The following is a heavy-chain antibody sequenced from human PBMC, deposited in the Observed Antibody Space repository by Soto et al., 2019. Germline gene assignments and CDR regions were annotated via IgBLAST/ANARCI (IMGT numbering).Heavy chain of an antibody. CDR1: GGSISRYY. Sequence: SETLSLXCTVSGGSISRYYWSWIRQPPGKGLEWIGYLYNTGSTITNPSLKSRVTISVDTSKNQFSLKLSSVTAADTAVYYCARSVFPWGRGTLVTVSS. CDR2: LYNTGST. CDR3: ARSVFP. J-gene: IGHJ5*02. V-gene: IGHV4-59*12.